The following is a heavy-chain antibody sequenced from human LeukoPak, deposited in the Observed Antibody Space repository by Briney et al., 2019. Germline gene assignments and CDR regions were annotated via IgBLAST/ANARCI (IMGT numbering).Heavy chain of an antibody. V-gene: IGHV3-7*01. CDR1: GFTFSSYW. D-gene: IGHD3-10*01. J-gene: IGHJ4*02. CDR3: ARKRGYYYGSGSYYLFDY. CDR2: IKQDGSEK. Sequence: GGSLRLSCAATGFTFSSYWMSWVRQAPGKGLEWVANIKQDGSEKYYVDSVKGRFTISRDNAENSLYLQMNSLRAEDTAVYYCARKRGYYYGSGSYYLFDYWGPGTLVTVSS.